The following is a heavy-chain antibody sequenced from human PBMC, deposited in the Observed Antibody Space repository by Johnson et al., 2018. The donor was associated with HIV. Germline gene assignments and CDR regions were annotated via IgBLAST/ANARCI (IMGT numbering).Heavy chain of an antibody. CDR2: VRYDGRNK. J-gene: IGHJ3*02. V-gene: IGHV3-30*02. Sequence: QVQLMESGGGLVQPGASLRLSCAASGFTFSSYGMHWVRQAPGKGLDWVAFVRYDGRNKYYADSVKGRFTISRDNSKNTLYLQMNSLRTEDTAVYYCAKGGGTTYCTSISCSDAFDIWGQGTMVTVSS. CDR1: GFTFSSYG. CDR3: AKGGGTTYCTSISCSDAFDI. D-gene: IGHD2-2*01.